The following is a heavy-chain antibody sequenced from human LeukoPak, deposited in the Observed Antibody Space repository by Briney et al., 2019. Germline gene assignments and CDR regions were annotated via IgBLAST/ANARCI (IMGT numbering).Heavy chain of an antibody. J-gene: IGHJ3*02. D-gene: IGHD2-2*01. CDR2: INPNSGGT. V-gene: IGHV1-2*02. Sequence: VASVKVSCKASGYTFTGYYMHWVRQAPGQGLEWMGWINPNSGGTNYAQKFQGRVTMTRDTSISTAYMELSRLRSDDTAVYYCARDSRYCSSTSCYDAFDIWGQGTMVTVSS. CDR1: GYTFTGYY. CDR3: ARDSRYCSSTSCYDAFDI.